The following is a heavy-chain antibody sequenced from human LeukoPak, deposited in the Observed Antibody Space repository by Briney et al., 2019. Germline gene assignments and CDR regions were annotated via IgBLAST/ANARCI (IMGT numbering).Heavy chain of an antibody. J-gene: IGHJ5*02. V-gene: IGHV1-69*05. CDR3: ARDNDGDFWSPRWFDP. CDR1: GGTFTSYA. D-gene: IGHD3-3*01. CDR2: IIPIFGTA. Sequence: SVKVSCKASGGTFTSYAISWVRQAPGQGLEWMGRIIPIFGTANYAQKFQGRVTITTDESTSTAYMELSSLRSEDTAVYYCARDNDGDFWSPRWFDPWGQGTLVTVSS.